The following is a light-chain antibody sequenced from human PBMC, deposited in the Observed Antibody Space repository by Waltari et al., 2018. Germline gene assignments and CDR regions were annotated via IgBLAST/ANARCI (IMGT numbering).Light chain of an antibody. CDR1: KSDVGFLNY. CDR2: DVS. J-gene: IGLJ3*02. Sequence: QSALTQPASVSGSPGQSITISCTGTKSDVGFLNYLSWYQQHPGKAPKVIIYDVSQRPAGISNRFSGSKSGTTASLIISGLQADDEADYYCKSYTGTGSWVFGGGTKLTVL. V-gene: IGLV2-14*03. CDR3: KSYTGTGSWV.